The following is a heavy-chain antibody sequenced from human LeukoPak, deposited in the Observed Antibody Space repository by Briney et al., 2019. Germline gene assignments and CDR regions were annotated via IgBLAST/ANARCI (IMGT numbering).Heavy chain of an antibody. CDR3: AKIQYSDSQDLYYFDF. D-gene: IGHD5-12*01. V-gene: IGHV3-23*01. Sequence: GGSLRLSCAGSGFTFSDFWMTWVCQTPGKGLEWVSGISGSGGSTYYADSMKGRFTISRDNSKNTLYLQVNSLRAEDTAVYFCAKIQYSDSQDLYYFDFWGQGTLVTVSS. J-gene: IGHJ4*02. CDR1: GFTFSDFW. CDR2: ISGSGGST.